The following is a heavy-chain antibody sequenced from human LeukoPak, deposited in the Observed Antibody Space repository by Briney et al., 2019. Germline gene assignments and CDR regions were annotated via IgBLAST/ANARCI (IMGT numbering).Heavy chain of an antibody. J-gene: IGHJ4*02. V-gene: IGHV1-18*01. D-gene: IGHD4-17*01. CDR3: ARVTSRATTAPGY. CDR2: ISGYKGNT. CDR1: GYTFTTYG. Sequence: ASVKVSCKASGYTFTTYGISWVRQAPGQGLEWMGWISGYKGNTNYAQKLQGRVTMTTDTSTSTAYMELRSLRSDDTAVYYCARVTSRATTAPGYWGQGTLVTVSS.